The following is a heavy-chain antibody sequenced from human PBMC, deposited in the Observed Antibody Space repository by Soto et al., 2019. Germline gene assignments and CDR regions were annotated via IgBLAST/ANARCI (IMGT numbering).Heavy chain of an antibody. D-gene: IGHD1-26*01. CDR1: GFTFSSYG. Sequence: GGSLRLSCVASGFTFSSYGMHWVRQAPGKGLEWVAIISYDGSNTYYADSVKGRFTISRDNSKNTLYLQMNSLRAEDTSVYYCAKEGGLSGSYYISSSYYFDYWGQGILVTVSS. J-gene: IGHJ4*02. V-gene: IGHV3-30*18. CDR3: AKEGGLSGSYYISSSYYFDY. CDR2: ISYDGSNT.